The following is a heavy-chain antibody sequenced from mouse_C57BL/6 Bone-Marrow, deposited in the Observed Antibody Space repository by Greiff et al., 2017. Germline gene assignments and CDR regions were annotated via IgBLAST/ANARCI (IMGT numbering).Heavy chain of an antibody. V-gene: IGHV1-55*01. CDR2: IYPGSGST. Sequence: VQLQQPGAELVKPGASVKMSCKASGYTFTSYWITWVKQRPGQGLEWIGDIYPGSGSTNYNEKFKSKATMTVDTSSSTTYMQHSSLTSEDSAVYYCARPYSSNYWYFDVWGTGTTVTVSS. CDR1: GYTFTSYW. J-gene: IGHJ1*03. D-gene: IGHD2-5*01. CDR3: ARPYSSNYWYFDV.